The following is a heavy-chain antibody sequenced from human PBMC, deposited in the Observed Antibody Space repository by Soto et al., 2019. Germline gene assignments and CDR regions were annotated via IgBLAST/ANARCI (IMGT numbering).Heavy chain of an antibody. CDR1: GDYISSGDYY. V-gene: IGHV4-30-4*01. CDR3: ARSLSASSGWFDP. CDR2: IYKSGTT. Sequence: QVHLEESGPGLVKPSQTLSLTCTVSGDYISSGDYYWTWIRQSPGKGLEWMAYIYKSGTTSYNPSLRNPLFISIDMSTDRFSLQVTSVTAADTAFYYCARSLSASSGWFDPWGQGTLVTVSS. D-gene: IGHD6-6*01. J-gene: IGHJ5*02.